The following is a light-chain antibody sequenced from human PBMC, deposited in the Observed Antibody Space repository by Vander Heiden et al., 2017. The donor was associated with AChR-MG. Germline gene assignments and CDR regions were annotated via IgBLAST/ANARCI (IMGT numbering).Light chain of an antibody. CDR2: NTD. J-gene: IGLJ3*02. CDR1: SGSVSTNSY. V-gene: IGLV8-61*01. CDR3: VLYMGSGSWV. Sequence: QTVVTQEPSFSVSPGGTVTLTCGLSSGSVSTNSYPNGYQQTPGQAPRTLIYNTDTRSSGVPDRFSGSILGNKAALTITGAQADDESDYYCVLYMGSGSWVFGGGTKLTVL.